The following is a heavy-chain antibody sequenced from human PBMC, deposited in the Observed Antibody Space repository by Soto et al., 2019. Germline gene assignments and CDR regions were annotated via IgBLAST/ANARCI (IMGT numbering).Heavy chain of an antibody. J-gene: IGHJ4*02. Sequence: QITLNESGPTLVKPTQTLTLTCTFSGFSLTTSGVGVGWIRQSPGKAPEWLALIYWDDDKRYSPSLKSRLTITKDPSKNPVVLTMANLDPADTATYYCAHRVLRTVFGLVTTTAIYFDFWGQGTPVAVSS. CDR2: IYWDDDK. D-gene: IGHD3-3*01. CDR3: AHRVLRTVFGLVTTTAIYFDF. CDR1: GFSLTTSGVG. V-gene: IGHV2-5*02.